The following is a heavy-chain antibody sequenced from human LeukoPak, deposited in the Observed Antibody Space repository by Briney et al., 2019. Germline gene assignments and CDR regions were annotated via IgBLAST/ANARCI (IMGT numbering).Heavy chain of an antibody. Sequence: ASVKVSCKASGYTFTGYYMHWVRQAPGQGLEWMGWINPNSGGTNYAQKFQGRVTMTRDTSISTAYMELSRLRSDDTAVYYCARSPPARIAARQYNWFDPWGQGTLVTVSS. V-gene: IGHV1-2*02. J-gene: IGHJ5*02. CDR1: GYTFTGYY. CDR2: INPNSGGT. D-gene: IGHD6-6*01. CDR3: ARSPPARIAARQYNWFDP.